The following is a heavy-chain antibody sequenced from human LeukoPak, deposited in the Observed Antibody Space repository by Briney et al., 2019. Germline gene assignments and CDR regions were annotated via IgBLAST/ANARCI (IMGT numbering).Heavy chain of an antibody. CDR2: ISGSGGST. Sequence: GGSLRLSCAASGFTFSNYAMSWVRQAPGKGLEWVSVISGSGGSTYHADSVKGRFTISRDSSNNTPYLQMNSLRAEDTAIYYCAKVRSAVVAAATNYWGQGTLVTVSS. CDR3: AKVRSAVVAAATNY. J-gene: IGHJ4*02. CDR1: GFTFSNYA. V-gene: IGHV3-23*01. D-gene: IGHD2-15*01.